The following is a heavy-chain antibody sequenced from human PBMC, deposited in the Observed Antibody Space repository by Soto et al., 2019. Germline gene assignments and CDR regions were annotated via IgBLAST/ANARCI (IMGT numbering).Heavy chain of an antibody. CDR2: ISYDGSTK. CDR1: GFTFNDYT. D-gene: IGHD3-10*01. J-gene: IGHJ6*02. V-gene: IGHV3-30-3*01. Sequence: QVQLVESGGGVVQPGRSLRLSCAASGFTFNDYTMHWVRQAPDKGLEWVAVISYDGSTKYYADSVKGRFTISRDNSKNTLYMQMISLRREDTAVYYCARFGTMVRGVIPGMDVWGRGTMVTVSS. CDR3: ARFGTMVRGVIPGMDV.